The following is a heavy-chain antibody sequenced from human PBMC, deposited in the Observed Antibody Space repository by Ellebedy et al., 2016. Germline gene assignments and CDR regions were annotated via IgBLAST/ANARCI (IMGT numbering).Heavy chain of an antibody. D-gene: IGHD3-3*01. Sequence: GESLKISXKGSGYSFTSYWIGWVRQMPGKGLEWMGIIYPGDSDTRYSPSFQGQVTISADKSISTAYLQWSSLKASDTAMYYCARQSGTIFGVVSPIYYYYMDVWGKGTTVTVSS. CDR3: ARQSGTIFGVVSPIYYYYMDV. V-gene: IGHV5-51*01. CDR1: GYSFTSYW. J-gene: IGHJ6*03. CDR2: IYPGDSDT.